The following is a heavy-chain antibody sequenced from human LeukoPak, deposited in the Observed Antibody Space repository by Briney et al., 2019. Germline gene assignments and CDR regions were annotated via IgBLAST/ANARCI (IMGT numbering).Heavy chain of an antibody. CDR3: ARGGTVNYYDSSGYLDY. Sequence: ASVKVSCKASGYTFTSYDINWVRQATGQGLEWMGWMNPNSGNTGYAQKFQGRVTITRNTSISTAYMELSSLRSEDTAVYYCARGGTVNYYDSSGYLDYWGQGTLVTVSS. D-gene: IGHD3-22*01. V-gene: IGHV1-8*01. J-gene: IGHJ4*02. CDR1: GYTFTSYD. CDR2: MNPNSGNT.